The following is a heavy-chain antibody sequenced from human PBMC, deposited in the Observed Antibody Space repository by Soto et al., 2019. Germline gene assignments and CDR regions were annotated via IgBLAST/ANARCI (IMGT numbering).Heavy chain of an antibody. D-gene: IGHD3-16*02. V-gene: IGHV3-30*18. CDR2: ISYDGGNQ. CDR1: GFAFSTSD. CDR3: AKNLVAPADV. Sequence: QVRLVESGGGVVLPGRPLRLSCAASGFAFSTSDIHWVRQAPGKGLEWVALISYDGGNQYYADSVKGRFTISRDNSKSTLYLQMNSLTTEDTAFYYCAKNLVAPADVWGQVTLVTVSS. J-gene: IGHJ4*02.